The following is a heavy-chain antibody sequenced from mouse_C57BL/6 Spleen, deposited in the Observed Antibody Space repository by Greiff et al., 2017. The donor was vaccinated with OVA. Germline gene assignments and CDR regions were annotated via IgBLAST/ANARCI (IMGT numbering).Heavy chain of an antibody. D-gene: IGHD2-4*01. CDR3: ARDYAAWFAY. CDR2: INPSTGGT. Sequence: VQLKQSGPELVKPGASVKISCKASGYSFTGYYMNWVKQSPEKSLEWIGEINPSTGGTTYNQKFKSKATLTVDKSSSTAYMQLKSLTSEDSAVYYCARDYAAWFAYWGQGTLVTVSA. J-gene: IGHJ3*01. CDR1: GYSFTGYY. V-gene: IGHV1-42*01.